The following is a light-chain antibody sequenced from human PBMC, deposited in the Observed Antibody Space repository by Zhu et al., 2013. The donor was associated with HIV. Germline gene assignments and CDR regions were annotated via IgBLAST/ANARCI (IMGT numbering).Light chain of an antibody. J-gene: IGLJ2*01. Sequence: QSALTQPASVSGSPGQSITISCTGTSTDVGTYKFVSWYQQQPGKAPKLMIYEVSNRPSGISNRFSGSKSGNTASLTISGLQAEDEGDYYCSSYTSSSTLVVFGGGTKLTVL. CDR3: SSYTSSSTLVV. V-gene: IGLV2-14*01. CDR2: EVS. CDR1: STDVGTYKF.